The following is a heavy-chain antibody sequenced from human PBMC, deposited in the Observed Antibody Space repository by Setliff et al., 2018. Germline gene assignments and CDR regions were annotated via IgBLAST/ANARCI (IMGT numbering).Heavy chain of an antibody. CDR2: INPGGGSA. CDR3: ARGGMAAAGRKGVFEY. Sequence: GASVKVSCKASGYSLTRYYMHWVRQAPGQGLEWMGIINPGGGSASYAQKFQSRVTMTRDTSTSTFYMELSMLRSEDTAVYYCARGGMAAAGRKGVFEYWGQGSLVTVSS. V-gene: IGHV1-46*01. J-gene: IGHJ4*02. D-gene: IGHD6-13*01. CDR1: GYSLTRYY.